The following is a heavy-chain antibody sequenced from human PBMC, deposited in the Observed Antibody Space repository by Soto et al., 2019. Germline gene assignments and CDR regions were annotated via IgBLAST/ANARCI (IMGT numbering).Heavy chain of an antibody. V-gene: IGHV3-33*01. CDR2: IGYDGSDK. J-gene: IGHJ4*02. D-gene: IGHD2-15*01. Sequence: QVHLVESGGGVVQPGRSLRLSCAASGFTFNTYGMNWVRQAPGKGLEWVALIGYDGSDKSYADSVRGRFTISRDNSRNTLFLQMNSLSADDTAVYYCVRMYCGGGSCYFRGFDYWGQGTLVTVSS. CDR3: VRMYCGGGSCYFRGFDY. CDR1: GFTFNTYG.